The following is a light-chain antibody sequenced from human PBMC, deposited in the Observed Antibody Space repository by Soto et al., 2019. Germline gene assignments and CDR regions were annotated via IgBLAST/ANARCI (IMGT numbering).Light chain of an antibody. CDR2: GAS. Sequence: EIVLTPSPGTLSLSPGERATLSCRASPSGYRSLAWYQQKPGQAPRLLIYGASNRATGIPDRFSGSGSGTDFTLTISRLEPEDFAVYYCQQYGSSPWTFGQGTKVDIK. CDR1: PSGYRS. V-gene: IGKV3-20*01. J-gene: IGKJ1*01. CDR3: QQYGSSPWT.